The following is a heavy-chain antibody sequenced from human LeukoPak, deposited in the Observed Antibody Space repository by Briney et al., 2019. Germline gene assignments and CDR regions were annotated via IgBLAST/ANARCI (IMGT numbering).Heavy chain of an antibody. CDR1: GYTFTSYG. V-gene: IGHV1-18*01. J-gene: IGHJ6*03. Sequence: ASVKVSCKASGYTFTSYGISWVRQAPGQGLEWMGWISAYNGNTNYAQKLQGRVTMTTDTSTSTAYMELRSLRSDDTAVYYCARVPHIAAAGTYSYYYYYYMDVWGKGTTVTISS. CDR2: ISAYNGNT. D-gene: IGHD6-13*01. CDR3: ARVPHIAAAGTYSYYYYYYMDV.